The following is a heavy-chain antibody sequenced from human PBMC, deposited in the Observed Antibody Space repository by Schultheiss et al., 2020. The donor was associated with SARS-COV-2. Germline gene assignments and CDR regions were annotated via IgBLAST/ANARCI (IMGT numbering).Heavy chain of an antibody. D-gene: IGHD3-22*01. Sequence: GGSLRLSCAASGFTFSSYSMNWVRQAPGKGLEWVSYISSSSSTIYYADSVKGRFTISRDNAKNSLYLQMNSLRAEDTAVYYCARDRLYGRYYYDSSGSRGVDYWGQGTLVTVSS. CDR3: ARDRLYGRYYYDSSGSRGVDY. CDR1: GFTFSSYS. V-gene: IGHV3-48*04. CDR2: ISSSSSTI. J-gene: IGHJ4*02.